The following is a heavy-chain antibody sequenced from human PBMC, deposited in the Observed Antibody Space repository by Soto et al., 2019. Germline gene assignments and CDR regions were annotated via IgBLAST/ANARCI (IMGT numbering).Heavy chain of an antibody. J-gene: IGHJ1*01. D-gene: IGHD3-22*01. CDR3: ARDPNDSGGYYFRH. V-gene: IGHV1-46*01. Sequence: ASGKVSCKAPGYTFTSSSMHWVRQALGQRLEWMGIINPSGGTTSYAQKFQGRVTMTRDTSTSTVYMELSSLRSEDTAVYYCARDPNDSGGYYFRHWGQGTLVTVSS. CDR2: INPSGGTT. CDR1: GYTFTSSS.